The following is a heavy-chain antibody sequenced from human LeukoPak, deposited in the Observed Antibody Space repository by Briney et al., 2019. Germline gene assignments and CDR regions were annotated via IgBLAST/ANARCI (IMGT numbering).Heavy chain of an antibody. D-gene: IGHD6-6*01. J-gene: IGHJ5*02. Sequence: PGGSLRLSCAASGFTFSSYSMNWLRQAPGKGLEWVSSISSSSSYIYYADSVKGRFTISRDNAKNSLYLQMNSLRAEDTAVYYCARGVRSSPSWFDPWGQGTLVTVSS. V-gene: IGHV3-21*01. CDR3: ARGVRSSPSWFDP. CDR1: GFTFSSYS. CDR2: ISSSSSYI.